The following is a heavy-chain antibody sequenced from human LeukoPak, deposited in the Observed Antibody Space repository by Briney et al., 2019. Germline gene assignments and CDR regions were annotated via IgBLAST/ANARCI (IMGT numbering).Heavy chain of an antibody. D-gene: IGHD3-22*01. CDR1: GFTFDDYA. CDR3: GKDNYYDTTGYIDY. J-gene: IGHJ4*02. CDR2: TSWNSGNI. Sequence: GGSLRLSCAASGFTFDDYAMHWVRQAPGRGLEWVSGTSWNSGNIAYADSVKGRFTISRDSAKRSLYLQMNSLRPEDTALYYCGKDNYYDTTGYIDYWGQGTLVTVSS. V-gene: IGHV3-9*01.